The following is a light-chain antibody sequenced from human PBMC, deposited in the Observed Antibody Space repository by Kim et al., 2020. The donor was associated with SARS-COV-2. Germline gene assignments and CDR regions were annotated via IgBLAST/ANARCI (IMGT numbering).Light chain of an antibody. CDR3: SSYTSSGSLV. Sequence: GQSITISCPGTSSDVGGYNYVSWYQQHPGKAPKVMIYDVINRPSGVSNRFSGSKSGNTASLTISGLQAEDEADYYCSSYTSSGSLVFGGGTQLTVL. J-gene: IGLJ2*01. CDR2: DVI. CDR1: SSDVGGYNY. V-gene: IGLV2-14*04.